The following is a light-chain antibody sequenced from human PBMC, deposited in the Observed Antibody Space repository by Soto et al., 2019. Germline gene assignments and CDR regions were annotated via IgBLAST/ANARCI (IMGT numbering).Light chain of an antibody. Sequence: QSALTQPASVSGSPGQSITISCTGATSDIGAYNYVSWYQQHPGKAPKLLISEVSNRPSGVSDRFSGSKSGSSASLAISGLRSEDEADYYCAAWDDSLRGWVFGGGTKLTVL. CDR3: AAWDDSLRGWV. V-gene: IGLV2-14*01. CDR1: TSDIGAYNY. J-gene: IGLJ3*02. CDR2: EVS.